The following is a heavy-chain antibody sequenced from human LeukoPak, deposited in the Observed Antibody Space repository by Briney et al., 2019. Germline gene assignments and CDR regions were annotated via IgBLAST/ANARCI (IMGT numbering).Heavy chain of an antibody. CDR2: ISGSGGST. CDR3: AKDYSSGGELVAYFDC. D-gene: IGHD6-19*01. V-gene: IGHV3-23*01. Sequence: GGSLRLSCAASGFTFSSYAMSWVRQAPGKGLEWVSAISGSGGSTYYADSVKGRFTISKDNSKNTLYLQMNSLRAEDTAVYYCAKDYSSGGELVAYFDCWGQGTLVTVSS. J-gene: IGHJ4*02. CDR1: GFTFSSYA.